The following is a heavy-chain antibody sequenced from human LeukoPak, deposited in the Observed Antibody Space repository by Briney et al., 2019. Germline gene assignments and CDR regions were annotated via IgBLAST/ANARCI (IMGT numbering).Heavy chain of an antibody. J-gene: IGHJ4*02. V-gene: IGHV4-31*03. CDR1: GGSISSGGYY. CDR3: ARVKGYCSGGSCYYFDY. D-gene: IGHD2-15*01. Sequence: SETLSLTCTVSGGSISSGGYYWSWIRQHPGKGLEWIGYIYYSGSTYYNPSLKSRVTISVDTSKNQFSLKLSSLTAADTAVYYCARVKGYCSGGSCYYFDYWGQGTLVTVSS. CDR2: IYYSGST.